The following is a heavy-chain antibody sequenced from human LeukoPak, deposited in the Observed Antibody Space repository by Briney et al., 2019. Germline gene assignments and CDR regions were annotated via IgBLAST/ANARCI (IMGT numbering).Heavy chain of an antibody. CDR2: VIPIFGTA. Sequence: SVKVSCKASGGTFSSYAISWVRQAPGQGLEWMGGVIPIFGTANYAQKFQGRVTITADESTSTAYMELSSLRSEDTAVYYCARGTYYYDSSGYYSGSPLDPHFDYWGQGTLVTVSS. CDR3: ARGTYYYDSSGYYSGSPLDPHFDY. J-gene: IGHJ4*02. V-gene: IGHV1-69*13. CDR1: GGTFSSYA. D-gene: IGHD3-22*01.